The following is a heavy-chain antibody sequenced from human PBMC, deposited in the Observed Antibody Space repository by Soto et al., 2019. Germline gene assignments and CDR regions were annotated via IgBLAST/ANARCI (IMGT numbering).Heavy chain of an antibody. CDR1: GGSFSGYY. J-gene: IGHJ4*02. D-gene: IGHD3-10*01. V-gene: IGHV4-34*01. CDR3: ARGNHYYYGSGRHREVDY. Sequence: QVQLQQWGAGLLKPSETLSLTCAVYGGSFSGYYWSWIRQPPGKGLEWIGEINHSGSTNYNPSLKSRVTISVDTSKNQFSLKLSSVTAADTAVYYCARGNHYYYGSGRHREVDYWGQGTLVTVSS. CDR2: INHSGST.